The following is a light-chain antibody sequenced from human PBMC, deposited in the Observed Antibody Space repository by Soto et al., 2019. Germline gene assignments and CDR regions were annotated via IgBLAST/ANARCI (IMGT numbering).Light chain of an antibody. CDR1: QSVASA. CDR2: GAA. J-gene: IGKJ4*01. V-gene: IGKV3-15*01. CDR3: QQYKNWPPLT. Sequence: EIVMTQSPATLSLSPGETATLSCRASQSVASAVVWYHHKPARAPRPLIVGAAFRATGVPGRCSGGGSGTEVTLTIISLQSEDFAVYYCQQYKNWPPLTFGGGTTVGIK.